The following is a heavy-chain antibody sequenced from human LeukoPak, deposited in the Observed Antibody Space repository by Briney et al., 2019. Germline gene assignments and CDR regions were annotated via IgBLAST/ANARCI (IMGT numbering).Heavy chain of an antibody. V-gene: IGHV4-59*12. CDR3: ARGPDYGDYFQH. CDR2: IYYSGST. Sequence: SETLSLTCTVSGGSISSYYWSWIRQPPGKGLEWIGYIYYSGSTNYNPSLKSRVTISVDRSKNQFSLKLSSVTAADTAVYYCARGPDYGDYFQHWGQGTLVTVSS. CDR1: GGSISSYY. D-gene: IGHD4-17*01. J-gene: IGHJ1*01.